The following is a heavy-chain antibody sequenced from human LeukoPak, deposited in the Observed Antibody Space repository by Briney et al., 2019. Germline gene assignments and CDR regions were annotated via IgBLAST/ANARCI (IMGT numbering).Heavy chain of an antibody. V-gene: IGHV3-20*04. CDR2: INDNGGST. J-gene: IGHJ4*02. D-gene: IGHD6-19*01. CDR3: ASGDSSGWYLDS. Sequence: GGSLRLSCAASGSTFDEHGMAWVRQAPGKGLQWVSGINDNGGSTGYADSVKGRFTISRDNTKNSLYLQMNSLRAEDTALYYCASGDSSGWYLDSWGQGTLVTVSS. CDR1: GSTFDEHG.